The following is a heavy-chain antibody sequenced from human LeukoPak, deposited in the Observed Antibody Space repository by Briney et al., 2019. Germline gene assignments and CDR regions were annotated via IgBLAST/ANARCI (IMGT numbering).Heavy chain of an antibody. V-gene: IGHV3-30*18. CDR1: GFIFDNYG. CDR3: AKDTTRYTRGLFEY. D-gene: IGHD2-2*02. CDR2: ISFDGSVE. Sequence: GRSLRLSCAASGFIFDNYGMHWVRQAPGKGLEWVAVISFDGSVEYYGDAVKGRFTISRGNSHNTLDLQMNSLRPEDTAVYYCAKDTTRYTRGLFEYCGQGTLVTVSS. J-gene: IGHJ4*02.